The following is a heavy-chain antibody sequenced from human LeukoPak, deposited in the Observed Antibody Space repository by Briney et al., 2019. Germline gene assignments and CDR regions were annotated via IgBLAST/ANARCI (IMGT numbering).Heavy chain of an antibody. Sequence: GGSLRLSCAASGFTFSSYSMNWVRQAPGKGLEWVSSISSSSSYIYYADSVKGRFTISRDNAKNSLYLQMNSLRAEDTAVYYCARVSGTRIFGVVTHAFDIWGQGTMVTVSP. CDR3: ARVSGTRIFGVVTHAFDI. CDR1: GFTFSSYS. V-gene: IGHV3-21*01. D-gene: IGHD3-3*01. J-gene: IGHJ3*02. CDR2: ISSSSSYI.